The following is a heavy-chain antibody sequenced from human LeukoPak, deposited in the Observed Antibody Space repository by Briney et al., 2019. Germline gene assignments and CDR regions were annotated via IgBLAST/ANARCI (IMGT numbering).Heavy chain of an antibody. D-gene: IGHD2-8*01. J-gene: IGHJ5*02. Sequence: PGGSLRLSCAASGFTFSSYSMNWVRQAPGKGLEWVSSISSSSSYIYYADSVKGRFTISRDNAKNSLYLQMNSLRAEDTAVYYCARGALGMVYSGWFDPWGQGTLVTVSS. V-gene: IGHV3-21*01. CDR3: ARGALGMVYSGWFDP. CDR1: GFTFSSYS. CDR2: ISSSSSYI.